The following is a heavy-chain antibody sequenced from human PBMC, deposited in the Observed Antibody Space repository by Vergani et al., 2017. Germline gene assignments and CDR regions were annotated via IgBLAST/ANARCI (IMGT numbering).Heavy chain of an antibody. V-gene: IGHV3-21*02. J-gene: IGHJ4*02. CDR2: ISSSSSYI. Sequence: EVQLVESGGSLVKPGGSLRLSCAASGFPFSRYSMNGVRQAPGKGREWVSSISSSSSYIYYADSVKGRCTISRDNSKNSLYLQMNSLRAEDTAVYYCARRSDDAEDYWGQGTLVTVSS. D-gene: IGHD1-1*01. CDR1: GFPFSRYS. CDR3: ARRSDDAEDY.